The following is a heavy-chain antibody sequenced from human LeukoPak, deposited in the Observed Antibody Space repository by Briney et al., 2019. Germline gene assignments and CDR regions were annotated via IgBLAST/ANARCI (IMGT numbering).Heavy chain of an antibody. Sequence: GGSLRLSCVASGFTFSSYWMSWVRQAPGKGLEWVANIKQDGSEKYYVDSVKGRFTISRDNAKNSLYLQMNSLRAEDTAVYSCARVNDYDSGSLYRPIDYWGQGTLVTVSS. CDR2: IKQDGSEK. D-gene: IGHD3-10*01. CDR3: ARVNDYDSGSLYRPIDY. V-gene: IGHV3-7*01. J-gene: IGHJ4*02. CDR1: GFTFSSYW.